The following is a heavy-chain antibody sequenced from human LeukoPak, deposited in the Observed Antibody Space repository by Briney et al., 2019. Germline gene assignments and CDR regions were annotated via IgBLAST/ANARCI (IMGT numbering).Heavy chain of an antibody. CDR2: ISGSGGST. D-gene: IGHD3-10*01. V-gene: IGHV3-23*01. J-gene: IGHJ5*02. Sequence: GGSLRLSCAASGFAFSSYAMNWVRQAPGKGLQWVSAISGSGGSTYYADPVKGRFTISRDNAKNSLYLQMNSLRAEDTAVYYCATDLIHYYGSGAKTWGQGTLVTVSS. CDR1: GFAFSSYA. CDR3: ATDLIHYYGSGAKT.